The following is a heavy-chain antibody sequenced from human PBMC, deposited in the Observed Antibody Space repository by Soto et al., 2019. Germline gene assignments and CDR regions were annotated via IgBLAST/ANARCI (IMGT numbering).Heavy chain of an antibody. D-gene: IGHD3-10*01. CDR1: GYTFTSYY. J-gene: IGHJ6*02. Sequence: ASVKVSCKASGYTFTSYYIHWVRQAPGQGLEWMGIINPSSGGTSYAQKFQGRVTMTRDTSTSTVYMDLSSLISEDSAVYYCARESGAMDVWGQGTTVTVSS. CDR2: INPSSGGT. CDR3: ARESGAMDV. V-gene: IGHV1-46*01.